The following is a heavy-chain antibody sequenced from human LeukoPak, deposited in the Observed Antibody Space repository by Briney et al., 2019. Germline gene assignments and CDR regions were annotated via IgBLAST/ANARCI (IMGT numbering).Heavy chain of an antibody. V-gene: IGHV4-34*01. D-gene: IGHD3-22*01. Sequence: PSETLSLTCAVYGGSFSDYYWSWIRQPPGKGLEWIGEINHSGSTNYNPSLKSRVTISVDTSKNQFSLKLSSVTAADTAVYYCARGGHTYYYDPKSNWFDPWGQGTLVTVSS. CDR3: ARGGHTYYYDPKSNWFDP. CDR2: INHSGST. J-gene: IGHJ5*02. CDR1: GGSFSDYY.